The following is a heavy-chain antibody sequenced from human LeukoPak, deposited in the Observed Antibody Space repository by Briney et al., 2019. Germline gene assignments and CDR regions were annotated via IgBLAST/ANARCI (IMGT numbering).Heavy chain of an antibody. CDR3: ARHLPGHFDY. CDR2: MYYSGST. D-gene: IGHD1-14*01. CDR1: GGSISSSSYY. Sequence: SETLSLTCTVSGGSISSSSYYWGWIRQPPGKGLEWIGSMYYSGSTYYNPSLKSRVTISVDTSKNQFSLKLSSVTAADTAVYYCARHLPGHFDYWGQGTLVTVSS. J-gene: IGHJ4*02. V-gene: IGHV4-39*01.